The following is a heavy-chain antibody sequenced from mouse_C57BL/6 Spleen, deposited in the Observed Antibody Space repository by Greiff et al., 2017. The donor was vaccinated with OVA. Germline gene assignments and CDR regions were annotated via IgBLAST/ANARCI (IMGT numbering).Heavy chain of an antibody. CDR3: TREVYYYGSSHEGFAY. D-gene: IGHD1-1*01. Sequence: QVQLQQSGAELVRPGASVTLSCKASGYTFTDYEMHWVKQTPVHGLEWIGAIDPETGGTAYNQKFKGKAILTADKSSSTAYMELRSLTSEDSAVYYCTREVYYYGSSHEGFAYWGQGTLVTVSA. CDR2: IDPETGGT. V-gene: IGHV1-15*01. J-gene: IGHJ3*01. CDR1: GYTFTDYE.